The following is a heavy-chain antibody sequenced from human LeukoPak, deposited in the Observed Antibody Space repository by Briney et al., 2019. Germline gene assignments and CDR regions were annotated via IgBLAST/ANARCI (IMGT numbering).Heavy chain of an antibody. CDR1: GFTFSSYA. Sequence: PGGSLRLSCAASGFTFSSYAMSWVRQAPGKGLEWVSGISGSGGYTYDADSVKGRFTISRDNSKNTLYLQMNSLRAEDTAVYYCAKDRVDVLTGYFYYWGQGVQVTVSS. CDR3: AKDRVDVLTGYFYY. CDR2: ISGSGGYT. V-gene: IGHV3-23*01. D-gene: IGHD3-9*01. J-gene: IGHJ4*02.